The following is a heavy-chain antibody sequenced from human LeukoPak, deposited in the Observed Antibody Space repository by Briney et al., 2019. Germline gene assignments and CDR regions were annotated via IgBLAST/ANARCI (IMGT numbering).Heavy chain of an antibody. D-gene: IGHD3-10*01. CDR1: NYSINNGYY. CDR3: ARDLWFGELTYFDY. CDR2: IYHSGRT. J-gene: IGHJ4*02. V-gene: IGHV4-38-2*02. Sequence: SETLSLTCTVSNYSINNGYYWGWIRQPPGKGLEWIGSIYHSGRTYYNPSLKSRVTISVDTSKTQFSLKLSSVTAADTAVYYCARDLWFGELTYFDYWGQGTLVTVSS.